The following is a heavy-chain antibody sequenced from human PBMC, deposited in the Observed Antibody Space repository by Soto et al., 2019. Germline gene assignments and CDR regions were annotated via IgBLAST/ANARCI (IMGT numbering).Heavy chain of an antibody. J-gene: IGHJ5*02. CDR3: ARGSKPGIAAACKVPFDP. CDR1: GYTFNSYG. CDR2: ISAYNGNT. V-gene: IGHV1-18*01. Sequence: GASVKVSCKASGYTFNSYGITWVRQAPGQGLEWMGWISAYNGNTNYAQKLQGRVTVTTDTSTSTAYMELRSLRSDDTAVYYCARGSKPGIAAACKVPFDPWGQGTLVTVSS. D-gene: IGHD6-13*01.